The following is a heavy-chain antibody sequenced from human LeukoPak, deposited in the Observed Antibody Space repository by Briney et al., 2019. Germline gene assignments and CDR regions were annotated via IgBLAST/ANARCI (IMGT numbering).Heavy chain of an antibody. CDR3: ARRFDS. J-gene: IGHJ4*02. V-gene: IGHV3-48*01. CDR1: GFSFTAYS. CDR2: IGPGGDI. Sequence: PGGSLRLSCAASGFSFTAYSMNWVRQAPGRGLEWISYIGPGGDIYYADSVTSRFTVSRDTAKNSLYLQMNGLRVGDTAVYYCARRFDSWDQGTLVTVSS.